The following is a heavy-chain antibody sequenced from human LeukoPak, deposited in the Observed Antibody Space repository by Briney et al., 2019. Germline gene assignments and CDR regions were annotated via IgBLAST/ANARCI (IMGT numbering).Heavy chain of an antibody. CDR2: INHSGST. J-gene: IGHJ4*02. Sequence: PQTLSLTCAVYGGSSSGYYCSWIRQPPGKGLECMGEINHSGSTKYNPSFKSRVTISVDTSRNQFSLTLSSVTAADTAVYYCARGVAVAGAYYFDYWGQGTLVTVSS. CDR3: ARGVAVAGAYYFDY. V-gene: IGHV4-34*01. CDR1: GGSSSGYY. D-gene: IGHD6-19*01.